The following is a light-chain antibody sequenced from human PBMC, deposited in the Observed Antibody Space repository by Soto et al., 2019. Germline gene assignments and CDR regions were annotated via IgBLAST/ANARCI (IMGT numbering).Light chain of an antibody. Sequence: EIVLTQSPGTLSLSPGERAILSCRASQRVGSSSLAWYQQSPGQAPRLLIYGVSTRATGIPDRFSGSGSGTDFTLTNSRLESEDFAVYFCQQFGTSPAFGGGTKVEIK. CDR3: QQFGTSPA. CDR1: QRVGSSS. V-gene: IGKV3-20*01. J-gene: IGKJ4*01. CDR2: GVS.